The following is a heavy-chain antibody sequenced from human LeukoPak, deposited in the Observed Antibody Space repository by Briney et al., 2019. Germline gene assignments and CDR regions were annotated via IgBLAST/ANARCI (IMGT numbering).Heavy chain of an antibody. Sequence: ASVKVSCKVSGYTLTELSMHWVRQAPGKGLEWMGGFDPEDGETIYAQKFQGRVTMTADKSTSTVNMELSNLTSEDTAVYYCARPMTDYCDRSGYCGLYGLWGQGTLVTVSS. CDR2: FDPEDGET. CDR1: GYTLTELS. V-gene: IGHV1-24*01. J-gene: IGHJ4*02. D-gene: IGHD3-22*01. CDR3: ARPMTDYCDRSGYCGLYGL.